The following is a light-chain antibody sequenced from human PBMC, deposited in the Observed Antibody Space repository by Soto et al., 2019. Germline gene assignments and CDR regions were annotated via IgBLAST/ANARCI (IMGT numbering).Light chain of an antibody. Sequence: SYELTQPPSVSVSPGQTASITCSGDKLGDKYACWYQQKPGQSPVLVIYRDSKRPSGIPERFSGSNSGNTATLTISGTKAMDEADYYCQAWDSSTASYVFGTGTQLTVL. V-gene: IGLV3-1*01. CDR3: QAWDSSTASYV. J-gene: IGLJ1*01. CDR1: KLGDKY. CDR2: RDS.